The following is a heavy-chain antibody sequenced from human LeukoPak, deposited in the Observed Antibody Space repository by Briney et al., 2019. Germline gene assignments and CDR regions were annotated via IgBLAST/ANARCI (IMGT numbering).Heavy chain of an antibody. D-gene: IGHD2/OR15-2a*01. CDR2: IYTSGST. CDR3: ASFSFRLGYFDY. Sequence: SETLSLTCTVSGGSISSGSYYWSWIRQPAGKGLEWIGRIYTSGSTNYNPSLKSRVTISVDTSKNQFSLKLSSVTAADTAVYYCASFSFRLGYFDYWGQGTLVTVSS. CDR1: GGSISSGSYY. V-gene: IGHV4-61*02. J-gene: IGHJ4*02.